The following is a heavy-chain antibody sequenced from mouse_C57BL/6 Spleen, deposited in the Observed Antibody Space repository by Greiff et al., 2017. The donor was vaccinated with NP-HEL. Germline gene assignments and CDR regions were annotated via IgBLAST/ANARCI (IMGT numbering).Heavy chain of an antibody. J-gene: IGHJ4*01. CDR1: GYSITSGYY. V-gene: IGHV3-6*01. Sequence: EVQLQQSGPGLVKPSQSLSLTCSVTGYSITSGYYWNWIRQFPGNKLEWMGYISYDGSNNYNPSLKNRISITRDTSKNQFFLKLNSVTTEDTATYYCAENSYYYAMDYWGQGTSVTVSS. CDR2: ISYDGSN. CDR3: AENSYYYAMDY.